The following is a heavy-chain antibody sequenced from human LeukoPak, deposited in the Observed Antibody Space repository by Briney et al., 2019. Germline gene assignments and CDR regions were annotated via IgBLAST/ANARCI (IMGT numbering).Heavy chain of an antibody. Sequence: GGSLRLSCAASGFTVHSNYMSWVRQAPGKGLEWVSSISSSSSYIYYADSVKGRLTISRDNAKNSLYLQMNSLRAEDTAVYYCARDYSYYDFWSGYLTNWFDPWGQGTLVTVSS. J-gene: IGHJ5*02. CDR3: ARDYSYYDFWSGYLTNWFDP. CDR2: ISSSSSYI. D-gene: IGHD3-3*01. CDR1: GFTVHSNY. V-gene: IGHV3-21*01.